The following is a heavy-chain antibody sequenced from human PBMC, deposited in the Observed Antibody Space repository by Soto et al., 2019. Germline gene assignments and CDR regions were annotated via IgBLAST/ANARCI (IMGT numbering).Heavy chain of an antibody. J-gene: IGHJ4*02. CDR3: AKAPRDIESYFDD. CDR2: ISYDGSNK. V-gene: IGHV3-30*18. Sequence: GGSLRLSCAASGFTFSSYGMHWVRQAPGKGLEWEAVISYDGSNKYYADSVKGRFTIYRDNSKNTVDQQMNSLRAEDTTVYYCAKAPRDIESYFDDGGQGALVTVAS. CDR1: GFTFSSYG. D-gene: IGHD2-15*01.